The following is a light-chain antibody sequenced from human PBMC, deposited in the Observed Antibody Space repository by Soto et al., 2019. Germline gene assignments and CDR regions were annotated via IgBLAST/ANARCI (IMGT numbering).Light chain of an antibody. Sequence: EIVLTQSPGTLSLSPGERATLSCRASQSVSSNYLAWYQQKPGQSPRLLIYGSSDRATGIPDRFSGSGSGTDFTLTVSRVEPEDFAVYYCQQYGSSPPYTFGRGTKVEIQ. J-gene: IGKJ2*01. V-gene: IGKV3-20*01. CDR1: QSVSSNY. CDR2: GSS. CDR3: QQYGSSPPYT.